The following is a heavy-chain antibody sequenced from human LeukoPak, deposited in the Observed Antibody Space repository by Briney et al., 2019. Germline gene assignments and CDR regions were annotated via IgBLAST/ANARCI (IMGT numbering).Heavy chain of an antibody. CDR3: ARTSLGGAWFDP. CDR1: GGSISSGDYY. V-gene: IGHV4-30-4*08. CDR2: IYYNGST. Sequence: SEALSLTCTVSGGSISSGDYYWSWIRQPPGKGLEWIGYIYYNGSTYYNPSLKSRVTISVDTSKNQFSLKLSSVTAADTAVYYCARTSLGGAWFDPWGQGTLVTVSS. D-gene: IGHD3-10*01. J-gene: IGHJ5*02.